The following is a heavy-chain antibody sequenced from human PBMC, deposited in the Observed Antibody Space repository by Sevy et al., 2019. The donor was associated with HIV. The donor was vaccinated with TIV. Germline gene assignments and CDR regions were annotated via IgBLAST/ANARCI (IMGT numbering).Heavy chain of an antibody. Sequence: SETLSLTCNVSGGSISSSSYYWDWIRQPPGKGLEWIGSIYYSGDTYYNPSLKSRVTISVDTSKNQFSLKLSSVTAADTAVYHCARRLYGDCVGWFDPWGQGTLVTVSS. J-gene: IGHJ5*02. CDR1: GGSISSSSYY. D-gene: IGHD4-17*01. CDR2: IYYSGDT. CDR3: ARRLYGDCVGWFDP. V-gene: IGHV4-39*01.